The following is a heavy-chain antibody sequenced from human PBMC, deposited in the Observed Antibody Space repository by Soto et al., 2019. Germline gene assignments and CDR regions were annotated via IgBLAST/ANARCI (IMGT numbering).Heavy chain of an antibody. CDR3: ARDGEIIVVVPAATRTGFDP. CDR2: INHSGST. D-gene: IGHD2-2*01. Sequence: KPSETLSLTCAVYGGSFSGYYWSWIRRPPGKGLEWIGEINHSGSTNYNPSLKSRVTISVDTSKNQFSLKLSSVTAADTAVYYCARDGEIIVVVPAATRTGFDPWGQGTLVTVSS. CDR1: GGSFSGYY. V-gene: IGHV4-34*01. J-gene: IGHJ5*02.